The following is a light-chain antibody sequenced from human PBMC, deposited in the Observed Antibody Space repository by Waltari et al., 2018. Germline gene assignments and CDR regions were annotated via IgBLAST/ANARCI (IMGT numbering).Light chain of an antibody. CDR3: SSYTSSSTFWV. J-gene: IGLJ1*01. CDR2: GVS. Sequence: YQQPPCKAPKLIIDGVSILPSVVSNRFSGSKSGNPASLTISGLQAEDEADYYCSSYTSSSTFWVFGTGTKVTVL. V-gene: IGLV2-14*03.